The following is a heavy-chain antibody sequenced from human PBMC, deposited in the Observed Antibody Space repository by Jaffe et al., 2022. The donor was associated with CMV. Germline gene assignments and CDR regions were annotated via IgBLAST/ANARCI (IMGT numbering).Heavy chain of an antibody. V-gene: IGHV3-15*01. J-gene: IGHJ6*03. CDR1: GFTFSNAW. CDR2: IKSKTDGGTT. CDR3: TTDYGDYPFFYYYYYMDV. D-gene: IGHD4-17*01. Sequence: EVQLVESGGGLVKPGGSLRLSCAASGFTFSNAWMSWVRQAPGKGLEWVGRIKSKTDGGTTDYAAPVKGRFTISRDDSKNTLYLQMNSLKTEDTAVYYCTTDYGDYPFFYYYYYMDVWGKGTTVTVSS.